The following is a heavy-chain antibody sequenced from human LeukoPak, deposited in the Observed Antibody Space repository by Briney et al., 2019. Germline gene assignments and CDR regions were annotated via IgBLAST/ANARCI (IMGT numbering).Heavy chain of an antibody. CDR1: GFTFSNYA. D-gene: IGHD6-19*01. CDR3: AKIPAVAGTAVYFDY. CDR2: ISGSGGST. Sequence: GGSLRLSCVASGFTFSNYAMSWVRQAPGKGLEWVSAISGSGGSTYYADSVKGRFTISRDNSKNTLYLQMNSLRAEDTAVYYCAKIPAVAGTAVYFDYWGQGTLVTVSS. J-gene: IGHJ4*02. V-gene: IGHV3-23*01.